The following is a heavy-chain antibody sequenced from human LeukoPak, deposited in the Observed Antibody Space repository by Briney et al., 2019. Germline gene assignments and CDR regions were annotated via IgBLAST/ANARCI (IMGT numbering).Heavy chain of an antibody. CDR1: GFTFSNYA. V-gene: IGHV3-20*04. CDR2: INWNGGST. CDR3: ARAGAYGHAFDI. D-gene: IGHD4-17*01. Sequence: GGTLRLSCAASGFTFSNYAMSWVRQAPGKGLEWVSGINWNGGSTGYADSVKGRFTISRDKAKNSLYLQMNRLRAEDTAMYYCARAGAYGHAFDIWGQGTMVTVSS. J-gene: IGHJ3*02.